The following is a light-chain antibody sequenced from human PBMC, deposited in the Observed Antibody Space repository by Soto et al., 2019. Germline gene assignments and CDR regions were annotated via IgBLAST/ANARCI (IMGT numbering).Light chain of an antibody. CDR2: GAS. CDR3: QQYISAPYT. V-gene: IGKV3-20*01. J-gene: IGKJ2*01. Sequence: EIVLTQSPGTLSLSPGEIATLSCRASQSVSSTSLAWYQQKPGQAPRLLIYGASNRATGIPDRFSGSGSGTDLTLIISRLEPDDFAVYYCQQYISAPYTFGQGTKLEIK. CDR1: QSVSSTS.